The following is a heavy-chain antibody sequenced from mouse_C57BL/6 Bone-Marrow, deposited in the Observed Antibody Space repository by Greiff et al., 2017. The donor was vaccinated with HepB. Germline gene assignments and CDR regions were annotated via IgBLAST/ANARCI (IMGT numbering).Heavy chain of an antibody. CDR1: GYTFTSYD. J-gene: IGHJ1*03. V-gene: IGHV1-85*01. Sequence: QVQLKESGPELVKPGASVKLSCKASGYTFTSYDINWVKQRPGQGLEWIGWIYPRDGSTKYNEKFKGKATLTVDTSSSTAYMELHSLTSEDSAVYFCANWADWYFDVWGTGTTVTVSS. D-gene: IGHD4-1*02. CDR3: ANWADWYFDV. CDR2: IYPRDGST.